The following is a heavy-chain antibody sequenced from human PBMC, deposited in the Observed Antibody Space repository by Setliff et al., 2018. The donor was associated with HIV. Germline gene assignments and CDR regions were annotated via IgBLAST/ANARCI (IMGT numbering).Heavy chain of an antibody. CDR2: IIPIFGTA. CDR3: VGPDFEVPQGGH. V-gene: IGHV1-69*13. CDR1: GGTFSSYA. Sequence: SVKVSCKASGGTFSSYAINWVRQAPGQGLEWMGGIIPIFGTANYAQKFQGRLTIPADESLTTAYMELSSLTSEDTAVYFCVGPDFEVPQGGHWGQGTLVTVSS. D-gene: IGHD3-16*01. J-gene: IGHJ1*01.